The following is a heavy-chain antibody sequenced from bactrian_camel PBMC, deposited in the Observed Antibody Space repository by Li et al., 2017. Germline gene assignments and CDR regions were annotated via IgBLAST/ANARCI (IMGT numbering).Heavy chain of an antibody. Sequence: HVQLVESGGGSMQTGGSLRLTCRVTGYVYGGYCIGWFRQAPGKEREGVATINSDAISVYADSVKGRSSISKENAEDTLYLQMNSLKVEDSAMYYCAVDIWKFGCTPNRTEFGYWGQGTQVTVS. CDR2: INSDAIS. CDR1: GYVYGGYC. V-gene: IGHV3S55*01. CDR3: AVDIWKFGCTPNRTEFGY. D-gene: IGHD1*01. J-gene: IGHJ6*01.